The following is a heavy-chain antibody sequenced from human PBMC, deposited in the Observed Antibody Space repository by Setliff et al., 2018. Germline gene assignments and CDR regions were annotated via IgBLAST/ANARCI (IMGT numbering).Heavy chain of an antibody. CDR2: IYSGGTT. D-gene: IGHD1-1*01. J-gene: IGHJ4*02. CDR1: GDSMNSGVYY. V-gene: IGHV4-39*01. CDR3: ARTGTYRYFDY. Sequence: ETLSLTCKVSGDSMNSGVYYWAWIRQPPGKGLEWIGRIYSGGTTYYNSSLKSRVTISVDTSKSQFSLRLNSVTAADTAVYYCARTGTYRYFDYWGRGTLVTVSS.